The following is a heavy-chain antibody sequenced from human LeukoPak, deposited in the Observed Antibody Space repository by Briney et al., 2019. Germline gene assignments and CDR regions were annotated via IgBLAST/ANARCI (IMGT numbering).Heavy chain of an antibody. CDR1: GFTFSSYE. CDR3: ARATVQAAAGDY. J-gene: IGHJ4*02. Sequence: GGSLRLSCAASGFTFSSYEMNWVRQAPGKGLEWVSYISSSGSTIYYADSVKGRFTISRDNAKNSLYLQMNSLRAEDTAVYYCARATVQAAAGDYWGQGTLVTVSS. V-gene: IGHV3-48*03. CDR2: ISSSGSTI. D-gene: IGHD6-13*01.